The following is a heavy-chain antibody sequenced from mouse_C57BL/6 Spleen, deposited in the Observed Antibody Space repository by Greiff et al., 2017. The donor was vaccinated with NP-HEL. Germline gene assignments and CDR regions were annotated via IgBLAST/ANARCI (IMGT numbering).Heavy chain of an antibody. CDR2: ISSGSSTI. CDR3: ARPLGLRRGSWFAY. Sequence: EVKVVESGGGLVKPGGSLKLSCAASGFTFSDYGMHWVRQAPEKGLEWVAYISSGSSTIYYADTVKGRFTISRDNAKNTLFLQMTSLRSEDTAMYYCARPLGLRRGSWFAYWGQGTLVTVSA. V-gene: IGHV5-17*01. CDR1: GFTFSDYG. J-gene: IGHJ3*01. D-gene: IGHD2-4*01.